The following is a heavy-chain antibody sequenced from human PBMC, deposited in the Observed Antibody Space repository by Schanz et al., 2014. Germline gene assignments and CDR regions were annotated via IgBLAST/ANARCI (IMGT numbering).Heavy chain of an antibody. CDR2: IRPDNGHT. J-gene: IGHJ2*01. D-gene: IGHD3-16*01. Sequence: QVQLVQSGPEVKKPGASVKVSCTASGYTFTSYDINWVRQAPGQGLEWLGWIRPDNGHTTYSQKVRDRVIFTTDTSANTAYMELRSLRSDDTAHYYCVRVPSRDVSFDLWGRGTLVTVSS. CDR1: GYTFTSYD. CDR3: VRVPSRDVSFDL. V-gene: IGHV1-18*01.